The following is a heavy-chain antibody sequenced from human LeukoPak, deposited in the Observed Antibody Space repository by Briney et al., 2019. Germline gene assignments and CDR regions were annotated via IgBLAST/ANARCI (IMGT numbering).Heavy chain of an antibody. J-gene: IGHJ6*02. CDR2: INAGNGNT. CDR3: ARDGSSGPPYYCYGMDV. V-gene: IGHV1-3*01. D-gene: IGHD6-19*01. Sequence: ASVKVSCKASGYTFTSYAMHWVRQAPGQRLEWMGWINAGNGNTKYSQKFQGRVTITRDTSASTAYMELSSLISEDTAVYYCARDGSSGPPYYCYGMDVWGQGTTVTVSS. CDR1: GYTFTSYA.